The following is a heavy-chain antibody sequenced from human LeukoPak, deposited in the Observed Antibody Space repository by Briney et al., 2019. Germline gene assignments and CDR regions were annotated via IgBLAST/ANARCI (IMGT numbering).Heavy chain of an antibody. V-gene: IGHV3-64*01. J-gene: IGHJ6*03. Sequence: GGSLRLSCAASGFTFSSYAMHWVRQAPGKGLEYVSAISSNGGSTYYANSVKGRFTISRDSSKNTLYLQMGSLRAEDMAVYYCARPAVAGLYYYYYYMDVWGKGTTVTVSS. CDR3: ARPAVAGLYYYYYYMDV. D-gene: IGHD6-19*01. CDR2: ISSNGGST. CDR1: GFTFSSYA.